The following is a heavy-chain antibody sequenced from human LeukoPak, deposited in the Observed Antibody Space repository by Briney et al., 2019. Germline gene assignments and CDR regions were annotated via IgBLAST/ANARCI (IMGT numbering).Heavy chain of an antibody. J-gene: IGHJ4*02. D-gene: IGHD3-22*01. CDR3: ARVGVYDSSRRQFDY. CDR2: IYYSGST. Sequence: SETLSLTCTVSGGSISRTSYYWGWIRQPPGKGLEWIGSIYYSGSTYYNPSLKSRVTISVDTSKNQFSLKLSSVTAADTAVYYCARVGVYDSSRRQFDYWGQGTLVTVSS. CDR1: GGSISRTSYY. V-gene: IGHV4-39*07.